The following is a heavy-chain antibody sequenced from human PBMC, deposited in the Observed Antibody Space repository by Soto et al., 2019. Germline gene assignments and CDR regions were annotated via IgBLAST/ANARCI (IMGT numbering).Heavy chain of an antibody. CDR2: IHYSGST. D-gene: IGHD6-13*01. CDR3: ARAGGAGSGHDWFDP. CDR1: GDSVSSGGYY. V-gene: IGHV4-31*03. Sequence: SETLSLTCNVSGDSVSSGGYYWSWIRQHPGKGLEWIGYIHYSGSTYYNPSLKSRVTMSIDTSKNLFSLNLSSVTAADTAVYYCARAGGAGSGHDWFDPWGQGTLVTVSS. J-gene: IGHJ5*02.